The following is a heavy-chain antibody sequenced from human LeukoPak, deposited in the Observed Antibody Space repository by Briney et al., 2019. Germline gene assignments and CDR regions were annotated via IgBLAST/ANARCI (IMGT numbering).Heavy chain of an antibody. V-gene: IGHV3-30*03. J-gene: IGHJ4*02. Sequence: GRSLRLSCAASGFTFSSYGMHWVRQAPGKGLEWVAVISYDGSNKYYADSVKGRFTISRDNSKNTLYLQMNSLRAEDTAVYYCARPEHEYTWGQGTLVTVSS. D-gene: IGHD1-1*01. CDR1: GFTFSSYG. CDR3: ARPEHEYT. CDR2: ISYDGSNK.